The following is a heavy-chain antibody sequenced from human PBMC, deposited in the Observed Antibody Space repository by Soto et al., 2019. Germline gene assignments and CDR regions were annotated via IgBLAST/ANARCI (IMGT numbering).Heavy chain of an antibody. CDR1: GGSISSGDYH. J-gene: IGHJ4*02. D-gene: IGHD6-19*01. CDR2: TYYNGDT. CDR3: ARGPAYIDGWRTFDL. V-gene: IGHV4-30-4*01. Sequence: QVQLQESGPGLVKPSQTLSLTCTVSGGSISSGDYHWSWIRQPLGKGPEWIGYTYYNGDTKYNPALRSRVTMSEDTSKNQFSLRLSSVTAADTAVYFCARGPAYIDGWRTFDLWGRGILVTVSS.